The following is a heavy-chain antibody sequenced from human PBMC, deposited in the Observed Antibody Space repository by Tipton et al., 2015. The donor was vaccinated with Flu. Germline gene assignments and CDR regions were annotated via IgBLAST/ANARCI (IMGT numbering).Heavy chain of an antibody. CDR1: GGSISSYY. CDR3: ATSDSGSYYYNY. V-gene: IGHV4-59*08. J-gene: IGHJ4*02. CDR2: IYYSGST. D-gene: IGHD1-26*01. Sequence: LRLSCTVSGGSISSYYWSWIRQPPVKGLEWIGYIYYSGSTNYNPSLKSRVTISVDTSKNQFSLKLSSVTAADTAVYYCATSDSGSYYYNYWGQGTLVTVSS.